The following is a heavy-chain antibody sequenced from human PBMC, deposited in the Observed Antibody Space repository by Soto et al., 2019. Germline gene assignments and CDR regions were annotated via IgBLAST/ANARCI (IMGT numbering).Heavy chain of an antibody. CDR2: ISGSGGST. Sequence: PGGSLRLSCAASGFTFSSSAMSWVRQAPGKGLEWVSAISGSGGSTYYADSVKGRFTISRDNSKNTLYLQMNSLRAEDTAVYYCAKDRTYYYDSSGYWPFYYYYGMDVWGEGTTVTVSS. CDR1: GFTFSSSA. CDR3: AKDRTYYYDSSGYWPFYYYYGMDV. V-gene: IGHV3-23*01. D-gene: IGHD3-22*01. J-gene: IGHJ6*04.